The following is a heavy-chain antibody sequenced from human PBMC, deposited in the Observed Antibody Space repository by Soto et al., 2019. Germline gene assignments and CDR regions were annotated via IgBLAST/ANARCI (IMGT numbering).Heavy chain of an antibody. CDR1: GFTFSSYA. CDR2: ISYDGSNK. V-gene: IGHV3-30-3*01. CDR3: ARAHRDY. Sequence: GGSLRLSCAASGFTFSSYAMHWVRQAPGKGLEWVAVISYDGSNKYYADSVKGRFTISRDNSKNTLYLQMNSPRAEDTAVYYCARAHRDYWGQGTLVTVSS. J-gene: IGHJ4*02.